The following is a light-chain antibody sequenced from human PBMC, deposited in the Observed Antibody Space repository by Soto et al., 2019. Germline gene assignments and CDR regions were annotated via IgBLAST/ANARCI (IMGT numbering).Light chain of an antibody. CDR1: QSVSSSSY. Sequence: EIVLTQSPGTLSLSPGERATLSCRASQSVSSSSYLAWYQQKPGQAPRLLIYGASSWATGIPDRFSGSGSGTDFTLTISRLEPEDFAVYYCQQYGSSPLTFGGGTKVEIK. V-gene: IGKV3-20*01. J-gene: IGKJ4*01. CDR2: GAS. CDR3: QQYGSSPLT.